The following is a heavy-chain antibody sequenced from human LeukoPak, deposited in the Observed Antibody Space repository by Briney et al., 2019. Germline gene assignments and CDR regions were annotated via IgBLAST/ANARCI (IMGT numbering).Heavy chain of an antibody. CDR2: TSTHNANV. Sequence: ASVKVSCNASGYTFTNYGISWVRQAPGQGLERMGWTSTHNANVNYAQNFQDRITMTTDTSTTTGYMELRSLRSDDTAVYYCARIGVSVSAAGRYTDAFDIWGQGTMVTVSS. CDR3: ARIGVSVSAAGRYTDAFDI. V-gene: IGHV1-18*01. J-gene: IGHJ3*02. D-gene: IGHD6-13*01. CDR1: GYTFTNYG.